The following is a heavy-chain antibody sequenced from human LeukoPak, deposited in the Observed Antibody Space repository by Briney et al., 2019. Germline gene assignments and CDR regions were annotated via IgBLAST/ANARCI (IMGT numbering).Heavy chain of an antibody. Sequence: GTSVKVSCKASGFTFTSSAVQWVRQARGQRLEWIGWIVVGSGNTNYAQKFQERVTITRDMSTSTAYMELSSLRSEDTAVYYCARVGWVTATPDYWGQGTLVTVSS. CDR2: IVVGSGNT. D-gene: IGHD2-21*02. V-gene: IGHV1-58*01. CDR1: GFTFTSSA. J-gene: IGHJ4*02. CDR3: ARVGWVTATPDY.